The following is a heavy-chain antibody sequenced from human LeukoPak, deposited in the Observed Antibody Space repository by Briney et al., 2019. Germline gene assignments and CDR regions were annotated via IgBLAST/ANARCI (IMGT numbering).Heavy chain of an antibody. CDR2: INAGNGNT. CDR3: ARDAGYCSSTSCSYYFDY. Sequence: ASVKVSCKASGYTFTSYGISWVRQAPGQRLEWMGWINAGNGNTKYSQEFQGRVTITRDTSASTAYMELSSLRSEDMAVYYCARDAGYCSSTSCSYYFDYWGQGTLVTVSS. J-gene: IGHJ4*02. V-gene: IGHV1-3*03. CDR1: GYTFTSYG. D-gene: IGHD2-2*03.